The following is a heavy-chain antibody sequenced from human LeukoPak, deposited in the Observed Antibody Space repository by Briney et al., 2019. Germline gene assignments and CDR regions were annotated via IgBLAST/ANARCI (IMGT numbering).Heavy chain of an antibody. CDR3: ARLHSGSSYPFDY. CDR1: GFTVSSNY. J-gene: IGHJ4*02. CDR2: IFPSGGEI. Sequence: PGGSLRLSCAASGFTVSSNYMSWVRQPPGKGLEWVSSIFPSGGEIHYADSVRGRFTISRDNSKSTLSLQMNSLRAEDTAIYYCARLHSGSSYPFDYWGQGTLVTVSS. D-gene: IGHD1-26*01. V-gene: IGHV3-53*01.